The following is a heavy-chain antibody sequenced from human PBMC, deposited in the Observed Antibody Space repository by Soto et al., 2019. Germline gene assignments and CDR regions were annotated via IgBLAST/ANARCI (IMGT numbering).Heavy chain of an antibody. D-gene: IGHD3-22*01. Sequence: QVQLVQSGAEVKKPGASVKVSCKASGYTFTSYGISWVRQAPGQGLEWMGWISAYNGNTNYAQKLQGRVTMTTDTSTSTAYMELRSLRSDDTAVYYCAGEPYYTYYYDSSGYYSADWGQGTLVTVSS. J-gene: IGHJ4*02. CDR1: GYTFTSYG. V-gene: IGHV1-18*04. CDR3: AGEPYYTYYYDSSGYYSAD. CDR2: ISAYNGNT.